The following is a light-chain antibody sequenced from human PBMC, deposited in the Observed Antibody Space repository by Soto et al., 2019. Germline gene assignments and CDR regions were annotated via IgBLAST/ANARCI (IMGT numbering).Light chain of an antibody. J-gene: IGKJ1*01. CDR2: GAS. CDR1: QSVSSN. V-gene: IGKV3-15*01. Sequence: EIVMTQSPATLSVSPGERATLSCRASQSVSSNLAWYQQKPGQAPRLLIYGASTRATGIPARFSVSASGTELTLTISSLQSEDVEVYDGQQYNNWPRTFGQGTKVDIK. CDR3: QQYNNWPRT.